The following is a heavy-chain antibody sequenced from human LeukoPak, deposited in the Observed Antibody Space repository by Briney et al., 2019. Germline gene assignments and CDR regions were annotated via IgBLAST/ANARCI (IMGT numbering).Heavy chain of an antibody. Sequence: SETLSLTCTVSGGSISSYYWSWIRQPPGKGLEWIGYIYYSGSTNYNPSLKSRVTISVDTSKNQFSLKLSSVTAADTAVYYCARDGYCSGGSCYWKGVDVWGQGTTVTVSS. CDR1: GGSISSYY. J-gene: IGHJ6*02. CDR3: ARDGYCSGGSCYWKGVDV. V-gene: IGHV4-59*01. CDR2: IYYSGST. D-gene: IGHD2-15*01.